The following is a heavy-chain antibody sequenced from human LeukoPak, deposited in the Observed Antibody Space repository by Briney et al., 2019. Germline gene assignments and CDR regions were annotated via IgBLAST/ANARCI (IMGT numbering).Heavy chain of an antibody. CDR3: ARDSSGYQFDY. V-gene: IGHV3-7*01. J-gene: IGHJ4*02. CDR2: IKQDGSEK. D-gene: IGHD3-22*01. Sequence: GGSLRLSCAASGFTFRSYWMSWVRQAPGKGLEWVANIKQDGSEKYYVDSVKGRFTISRDNAKNSLYLQMNSLRAEDTAVYYCARDSSGYQFDYWGQGTLVTVSS. CDR1: GFTFRSYW.